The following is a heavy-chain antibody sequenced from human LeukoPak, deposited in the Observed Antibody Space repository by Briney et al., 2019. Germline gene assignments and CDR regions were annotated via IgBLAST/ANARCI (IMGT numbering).Heavy chain of an antibody. J-gene: IGHJ4*02. CDR1: GFTFSSYA. V-gene: IGHV3-30*18. Sequence: PGGSLRLSCAASGFTFSSYAMSWVRQAPGKGLEWMTVISYDGNDKYYADSVRGRFTISRDNSKNTLYLQMNSLRAEDTAVYCCAKDRDLAAAAYYFDYWGQGTLVTVSP. D-gene: IGHD6-13*01. CDR3: AKDRDLAAAAYYFDY. CDR2: ISYDGNDK.